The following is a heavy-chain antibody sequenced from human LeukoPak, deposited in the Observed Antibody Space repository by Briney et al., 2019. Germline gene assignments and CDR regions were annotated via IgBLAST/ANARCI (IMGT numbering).Heavy chain of an antibody. Sequence: SETLSLACTVSGGSISSSSYYWGWIRQTPGKGLEWFGRIYYSGGTYNNPSLKSRVTISVDTSKNKLSLKLSSVTAADTAVYYCARHLSPNYYDRSGSIDYGGQGTLVTVSS. D-gene: IGHD3-22*01. J-gene: IGHJ4*02. CDR3: ARHLSPNYYDRSGSIDY. V-gene: IGHV4-39*01. CDR2: IYYSGGT. CDR1: GGSISSSSYY.